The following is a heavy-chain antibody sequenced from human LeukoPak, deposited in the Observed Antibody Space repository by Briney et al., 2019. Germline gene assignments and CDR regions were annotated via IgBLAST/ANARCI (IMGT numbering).Heavy chain of an antibody. CDR3: ARDSPVAGKDY. J-gene: IGHJ4*02. V-gene: IGHV3-30-3*01. D-gene: IGHD6-19*01. CDR2: ISYDGSNK. CDR1: GFTFSSYA. Sequence: PGGSLRLSRAGSGFTFSSYAMHWVRQAPGKGLEWVAVISYDGSNKYYADSVKGRFTISRDNSKNTLYLQMNSLRAEDTAVYYCARDSPVAGKDYWGQGTLVTVSS.